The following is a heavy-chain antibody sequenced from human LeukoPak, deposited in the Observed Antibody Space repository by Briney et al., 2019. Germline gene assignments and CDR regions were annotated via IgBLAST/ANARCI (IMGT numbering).Heavy chain of an antibody. Sequence: GGSLRLSCAASGFTFSSYGKHWVRQAPGKGLEWVAVISYDGSNKYYADSVKGRFTISRDNSKNTLYLQMNSLRAEDTAVYYCASEGIAVAGPRVDYWGQGTLVTVSS. CDR2: ISYDGSNK. D-gene: IGHD6-19*01. V-gene: IGHV3-30*03. CDR1: GFTFSSYG. CDR3: ASEGIAVAGPRVDY. J-gene: IGHJ4*02.